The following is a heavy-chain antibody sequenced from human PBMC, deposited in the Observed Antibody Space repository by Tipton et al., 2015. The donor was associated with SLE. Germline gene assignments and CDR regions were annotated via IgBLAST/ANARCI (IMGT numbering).Heavy chain of an antibody. CDR1: GFTFYDYC. V-gene: IGHV3-9*01. D-gene: IGHD3-10*01. CDR2: ISWYSGSI. J-gene: IGHJ3*02. Sequence: SLRLSCAASGFTFYDYCMHWVRPAPGKGLEWVSGISWYSGSIGDADSVKGRFTISRDNAKNSLYLQMNSLRAEDTALYYCAKAIHDYYGSGGLAFVIWGQGTMVTVSS. CDR3: AKAIHDYYGSGGLAFVI.